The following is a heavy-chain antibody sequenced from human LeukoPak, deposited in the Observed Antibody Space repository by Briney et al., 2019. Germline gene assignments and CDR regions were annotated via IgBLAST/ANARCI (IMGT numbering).Heavy chain of an antibody. CDR2: IYHSGIT. Sequence: PSETLSLTCTVSGASIRNHYWSWIRQPPGKGLEWIGYIYHSGITNYNASLESRVTISIDTSKNQFSLKLTSVTAADTAVYYCARRGYSNYGFDYWGQGTLVTVSS. D-gene: IGHD4-11*01. V-gene: IGHV4-59*08. CDR3: ARRGYSNYGFDY. J-gene: IGHJ4*02. CDR1: GASIRNHY.